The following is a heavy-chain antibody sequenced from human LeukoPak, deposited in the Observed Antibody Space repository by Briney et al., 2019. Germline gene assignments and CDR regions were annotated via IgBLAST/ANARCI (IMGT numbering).Heavy chain of an antibody. Sequence: ASVKVSCKASGYTFTSYGISWVRQAPGQGLEWMGWIGAYNGNTNYAQKLQGRVTMTTDTSTSTAYMELRSLRSDDTAVYYCARDGGKSSGWYTTPLDYWGQGTLVTVSS. CDR1: GYTFTSYG. V-gene: IGHV1-18*01. CDR3: ARDGGKSSGWYTTPLDY. CDR2: IGAYNGNT. J-gene: IGHJ4*02. D-gene: IGHD6-19*01.